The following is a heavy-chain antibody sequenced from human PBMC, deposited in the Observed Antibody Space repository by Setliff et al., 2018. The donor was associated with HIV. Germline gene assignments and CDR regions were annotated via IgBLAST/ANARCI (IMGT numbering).Heavy chain of an antibody. D-gene: IGHD3-3*01. J-gene: IGHJ4*02. CDR3: ARGLDQEKSGY. CDR2: IHPSGVA. CDR1: GDSVNSGHYY. Sequence: TSETLSLTCNVSGDSVNSGHYYWSWIRQPAGKGLEWVGHIHPSGVADANPSLRRRVTIAVDAAKNQFSLTLTSVSATDTAVYYCARGLDQEKSGYWGLGTLVTVSS. V-gene: IGHV4-61*09.